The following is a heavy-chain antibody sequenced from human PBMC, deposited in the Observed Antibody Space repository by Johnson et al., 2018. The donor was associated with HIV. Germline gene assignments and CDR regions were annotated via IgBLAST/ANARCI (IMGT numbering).Heavy chain of an antibody. CDR2: LKSDVSST. J-gene: IGHJ3*01. CDR1: GFTFSSHW. D-gene: IGHD3-22*01. Sequence: VQLVESGGGVVQPGRSLRLSCAASGFTFSSHWMHWVRQAPGKGLTWVSRLKSDVSSTSSADSVKGRFTIYRDNAKTTLYLQMNSLRAEDTAVYYCARGSTMRVSALDLWGQGTMVTVSS. V-gene: IGHV3-74*02. CDR3: ARGSTMRVSALDL.